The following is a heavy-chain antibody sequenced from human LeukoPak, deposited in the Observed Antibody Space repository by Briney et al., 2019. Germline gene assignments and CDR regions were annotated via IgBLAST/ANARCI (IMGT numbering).Heavy chain of an antibody. CDR2: MNVEGSVT. CDR1: GFTVSSYW. CDR3: ARDFGGNSDF. Sequence: GGSLRLSCAASGFTVSSYWMHWVRQVPGKGLVWVSRMNVEGSVTSYADFVKGRFTISRDIAKNTLYLQMNSLTAEDTAVYYCARDFGGNSDFWGQGTLVTVSS. V-gene: IGHV3-74*01. D-gene: IGHD4-23*01. J-gene: IGHJ4*02.